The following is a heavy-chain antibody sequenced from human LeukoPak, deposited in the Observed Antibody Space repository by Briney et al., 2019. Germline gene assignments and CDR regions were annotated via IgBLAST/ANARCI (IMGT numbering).Heavy chain of an antibody. Sequence: PGGSLRLSCAASGFTFSDYYMSWIRKAPGKGLEWVSYISSSGSTIYYADSVKGRFTISRDNAKNSLYLQMNSLRAEDTAVYYCAREATVTTPYFDYWGQGTLVTVSS. CDR1: GFTFSDYY. CDR3: AREATVTTPYFDY. J-gene: IGHJ4*02. V-gene: IGHV3-11*01. D-gene: IGHD4-17*01. CDR2: ISSSGSTI.